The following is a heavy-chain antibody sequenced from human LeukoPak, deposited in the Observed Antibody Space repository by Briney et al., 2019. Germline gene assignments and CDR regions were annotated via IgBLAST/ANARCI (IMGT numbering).Heavy chain of an antibody. CDR3: ARDGYSYGAFRLYFDF. D-gene: IGHD5-18*01. J-gene: IGHJ4*02. CDR2: ISYSGAT. V-gene: IGHV4-59*01. CDR1: GSSISSYY. Sequence: SETLSLTCTVSGSSISSYYWSWIRQPPGKGLEWIGYISYSGATTYNPSLKSRVTISLDMSKNQFSLTLSSVTAADTAVYYCARDGYSYGAFRLYFDFWGQGTLVTVSS.